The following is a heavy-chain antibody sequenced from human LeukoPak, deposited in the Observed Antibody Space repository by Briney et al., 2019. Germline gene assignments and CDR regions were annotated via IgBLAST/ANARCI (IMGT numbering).Heavy chain of an antibody. Sequence: SVKVSCKASGGTFSSYAISWVRQAPGQGLEWMGRIIPILGIANYAQKFQGRVTITADKSTSTAYMELSSLRSEDTAVYYCARGPGSGYDDYWGQGTLVTVSS. J-gene: IGHJ4*02. D-gene: IGHD5-12*01. CDR1: GGTFSSYA. CDR3: ARGPGSGYDDY. CDR2: IIPILGIA. V-gene: IGHV1-69*04.